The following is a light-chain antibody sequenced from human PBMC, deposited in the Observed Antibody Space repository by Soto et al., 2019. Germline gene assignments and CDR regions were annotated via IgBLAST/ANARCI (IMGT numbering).Light chain of an antibody. CDR1: QDISNY. V-gene: IGKV1-33*01. CDR3: QQYAVLPIT. J-gene: IGKJ5*01. Sequence: DIQMTQSPSSLSASVGDRVTITCQASQDISNYLNWYQQKPGKAPRLLIYDASNLEIGVPSRFSGSGSGTDFTFTFSSLQPEDIATYYCQQYAVLPITFGQGTRLEIK. CDR2: DAS.